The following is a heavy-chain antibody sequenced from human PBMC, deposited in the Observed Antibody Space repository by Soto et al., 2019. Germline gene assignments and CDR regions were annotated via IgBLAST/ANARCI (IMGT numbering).Heavy chain of an antibody. CDR1: GFTFSSYS. CDR2: ISSSSYI. D-gene: IGHD2-2*02. J-gene: IGHJ6*02. V-gene: IGHV3-21*01. Sequence: GGSLRLSCAASGFTFSSYSMNWVRQAPGKGLEWVSSISSSSYIYYADSVKGRFTISRDNAKNSLYLQMNSLRAEDTAVYYCARDYCSSTSCYSDAYYYGMDVWGQGTTVTVSS. CDR3: ARDYCSSTSCYSDAYYYGMDV.